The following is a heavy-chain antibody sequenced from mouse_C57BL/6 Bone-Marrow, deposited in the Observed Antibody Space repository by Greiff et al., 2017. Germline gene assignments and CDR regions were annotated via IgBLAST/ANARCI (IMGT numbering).Heavy chain of an antibody. D-gene: IGHD2-1*01. V-gene: IGHV1-81*01. CDR3: ARDYDSYRGAY. Sequence: QVQLQQSGAELARPGASVKLSCKASGYTFTSSGISWVKQRTGQGLEWIGEIYPRSGNTYYNEKFKGKATLTADKSSSTAYMELRSLTSEDSAVYFCARDYDSYRGAYWGQGTLVTVSA. CDR1: GYTFTSSG. J-gene: IGHJ3*01. CDR2: IYPRSGNT.